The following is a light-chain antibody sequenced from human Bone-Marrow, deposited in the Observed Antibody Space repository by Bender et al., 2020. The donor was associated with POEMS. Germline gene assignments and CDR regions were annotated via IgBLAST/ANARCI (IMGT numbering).Light chain of an antibody. V-gene: IGLV2-14*02. CDR3: AAWEDSLNGWV. Sequence: QSALTQPASVSGSPGQSITISCTGTSSDVGSYNLVSWYQQHPGKAPKLMIYEGDKRPSGVPDRFSGSKSGTSASLAISGLQSEDEADYYCAAWEDSLNGWVFGGGTKLTVL. CDR1: SSDVGSYNL. CDR2: EGD. J-gene: IGLJ3*02.